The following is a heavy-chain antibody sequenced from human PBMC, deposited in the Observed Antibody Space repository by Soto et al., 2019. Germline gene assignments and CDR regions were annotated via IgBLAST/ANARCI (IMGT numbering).Heavy chain of an antibody. D-gene: IGHD2-15*01. CDR1: GGTYSSYA. CDR2: IIPIFGTA. V-gene: IGHV1-69*12. Sequence: QVQLVPSGAAVKKPGSSVKVACQAAGGTYSSYAISWVRHASGQGLEWMGGIIPIFGTANYAQKFQGRVTIPADESTSTAYMELSSRGSEDTAVYYCTRHPGGRGYYYGMDVWGQGNTVTVSS. CDR3: TRHPGGRGYYYGMDV. J-gene: IGHJ6*02.